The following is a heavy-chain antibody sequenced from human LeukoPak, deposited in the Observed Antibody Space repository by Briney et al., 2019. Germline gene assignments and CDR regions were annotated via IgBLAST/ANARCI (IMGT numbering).Heavy chain of an antibody. V-gene: IGHV4-38-2*02. Sequence: SETLSLTCSVSGYSISNDYYWGWIRQSPGKGLEWIGRILQSGNTHYSRSLENRVTISVDTSKNQFSLILRSVTAADTAVYYCARGHANNWSDPWGQGIQVTVS. CDR2: ILQSGNT. CDR3: ARGHANNWSDP. D-gene: IGHD2-2*01. J-gene: IGHJ5*02. CDR1: GYSISNDYY.